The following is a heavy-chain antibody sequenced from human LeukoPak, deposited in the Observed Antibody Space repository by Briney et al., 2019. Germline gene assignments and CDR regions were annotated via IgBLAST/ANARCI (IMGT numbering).Heavy chain of an antibody. V-gene: IGHV4-31*03. D-gene: IGHD3-22*01. J-gene: IGHJ4*02. CDR1: GGSISSGGYY. CDR3: ARELYYYGSSGYDY. Sequence: SETLSLTCTVSGGSISSGGYYWSWIRQHPGKGLEWIGYIYYSGSTYYNPSLKSRVTISVDTSKNQFSLRLSSVTAADTAVYYCARELYYYGSSGYDYWGQGTLVTVSS. CDR2: IYYSGST.